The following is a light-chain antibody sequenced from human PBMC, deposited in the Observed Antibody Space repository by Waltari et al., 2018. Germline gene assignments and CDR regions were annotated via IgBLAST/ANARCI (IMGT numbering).Light chain of an antibody. V-gene: IGKV4-1*01. CDR1: QSVLYSSNNKNY. CDR3: QQYYSTPGFT. CDR2: WAS. J-gene: IGKJ3*01. Sequence: DIVMTQSPDSLAVSLGERATINCKSSQSVLYSSNNKNYFAWYQQKPGQPPKLLIYWASTRESGVPDRFSGSGSGTDFTLTISSLQAEDVAVYYCQQYYSTPGFTFGPGTKVDIK.